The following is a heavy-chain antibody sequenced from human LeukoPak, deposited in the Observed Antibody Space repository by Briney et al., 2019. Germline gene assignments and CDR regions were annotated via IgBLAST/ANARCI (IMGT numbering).Heavy chain of an antibody. V-gene: IGHV3-21*01. CDR1: GFTFSSYN. CDR3: ARAEGGVRLGELSPPDY. J-gene: IGHJ4*02. Sequence: PGGSLRLSCAASGFTFSSYNMNWVRQAPGKGLEWVSSISSSSSYIYYADSVKGRFTISRDNAKNSLYLQMNSLRAEDTAVYYCARAEGGVRLGELSPPDYWGQGTLVTVSS. CDR2: ISSSSSYI. D-gene: IGHD3-16*02.